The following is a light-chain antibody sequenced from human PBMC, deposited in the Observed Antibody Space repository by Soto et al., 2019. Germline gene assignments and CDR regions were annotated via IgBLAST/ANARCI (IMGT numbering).Light chain of an antibody. CDR1: QSLNRN. CDR3: HEYNTWTRT. Sequence: TAMTQSPATLSVSPGQTFTLSCRTSQSLNRNLAWYQKTLGKPPRVVIYGASTRATGIPARLRGSGSGTDFTITISSLNSEDFAVYECHEYNTWTRTFGHGTKVDI. CDR2: GAS. V-gene: IGKV3-15*01. J-gene: IGKJ1*01.